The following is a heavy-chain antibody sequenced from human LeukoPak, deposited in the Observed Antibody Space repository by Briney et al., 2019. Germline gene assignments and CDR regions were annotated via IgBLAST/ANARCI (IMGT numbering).Heavy chain of an antibody. V-gene: IGHV3-7*01. CDR3: ARESSSVGATNY. J-gene: IGHJ4*02. Sequence: PGGSLRLSCVASGFTFSSYAMSWVRKTPGKGLEWVANIKQDGSEKYYVDSVKGRFTISRDNAKNSLYLQMNSLRAEDTAVYYCARESSSVGATNYWGQGTLVTVSS. CDR1: GFTFSSYA. CDR2: IKQDGSEK. D-gene: IGHD1-26*01.